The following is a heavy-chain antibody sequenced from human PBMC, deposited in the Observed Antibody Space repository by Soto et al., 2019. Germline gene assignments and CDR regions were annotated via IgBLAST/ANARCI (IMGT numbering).Heavy chain of an antibody. CDR2: INHSGST. V-gene: IGHV4-34*01. CDR3: ATPGPHDSSGYRWDY. J-gene: IGHJ4*02. Sequence: PSETMSLTCAVYGGSFSGYYWTWIRQPPGTGLEWIGEINHSGSTNYNPSLKSRVTISVDTSKNQFSLKLTSVTAADTAVYYCATPGPHDSSGYRWDYWGQGTLVTVSS. D-gene: IGHD3-22*01. CDR1: GGSFSGYY.